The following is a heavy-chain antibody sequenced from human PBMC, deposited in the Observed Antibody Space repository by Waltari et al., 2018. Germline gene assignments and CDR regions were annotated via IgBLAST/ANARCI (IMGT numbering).Heavy chain of an antibody. V-gene: IGHV4-4*02. D-gene: IGHD6-19*01. CDR3: ARVSWGTIAVAGTGSSNYYYYYGMDV. CDR2: IYHSGGN. J-gene: IGHJ6*02. Sequence: QVQLQESGPGLVKPSGTLSLTCAVSGGSISSSNWWSWVRQPPGKGLEWIGEIYHSGGNNANPAHKSRGTRSVDKSKIQFALKLSSVTAADTAVYYGARVSWGTIAVAGTGSSNYYYYYGMDVWGQGTTVTVSS. CDR1: GGSISSSNW.